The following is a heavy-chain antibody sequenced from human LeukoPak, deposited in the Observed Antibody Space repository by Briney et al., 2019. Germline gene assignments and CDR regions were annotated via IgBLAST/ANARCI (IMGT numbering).Heavy chain of an antibody. Sequence: PGGSLRLSCAASGFSLSTYGVSWVRQPPGKGLEWVSGITGTGGSTYYADSVKGRFTVSRDTSKNTLYLQMNSLRAEDTAICYCAKDHGTAVAGFYYWGQGTLVTVSS. CDR3: AKDHGTAVAGFYY. D-gene: IGHD6-19*01. V-gene: IGHV3-23*01. CDR2: ITGTGGST. CDR1: GFSLSTYG. J-gene: IGHJ4*02.